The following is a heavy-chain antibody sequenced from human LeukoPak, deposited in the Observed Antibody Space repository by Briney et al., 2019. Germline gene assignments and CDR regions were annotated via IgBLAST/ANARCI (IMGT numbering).Heavy chain of an antibody. CDR1: GGSISSSSYY. J-gene: IGHJ4*02. Sequence: SETLSLTCTVSGGSISSSSYYWGWIRQPPGKGLEWIGSIYYSGSTYYNPSLKSRVTISVDTSKNQFSLKLSSVTAADTAVYYCARAYDSSGYYYGWGYYFDYWGQGTLVTVSS. V-gene: IGHV4-39*07. CDR2: IYYSGST. D-gene: IGHD3-22*01. CDR3: ARAYDSSGYYYGWGYYFDY.